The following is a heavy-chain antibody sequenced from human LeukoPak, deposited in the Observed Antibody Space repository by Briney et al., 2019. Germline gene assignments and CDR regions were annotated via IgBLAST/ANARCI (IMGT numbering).Heavy chain of an antibody. V-gene: IGHV1-3*01. Sequence: ASVKVSCKASGYTFTSYAIHWVRQAPGQRLEWMGWINAGTGNRKYSQKFQDRVTITRETSATTAYMELSSLTSEDTAVYYCARVSDDSGWNFDYWGQGTLVAVSS. D-gene: IGHD6-19*01. J-gene: IGHJ4*02. CDR3: ARVSDDSGWNFDY. CDR1: GYTFTSYA. CDR2: INAGTGNR.